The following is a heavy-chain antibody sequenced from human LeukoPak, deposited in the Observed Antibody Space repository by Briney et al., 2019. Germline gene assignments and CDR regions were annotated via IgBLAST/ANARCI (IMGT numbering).Heavy chain of an antibody. V-gene: IGHV3-23*01. D-gene: IGHD3-16*02. CDR3: AKPAIMITFGGVIAPGEYYFDY. J-gene: IGHJ4*02. CDR2: ISGSGGST. Sequence: GGSLRLSCAASGFTFRSYAMSWVRQAPGKGLEWVSAISGSGGSTYYADSVKGRFTISRDNSKNTLYLQMNSLRAEDTAVYYCAKPAIMITFGGVIAPGEYYFDYWGQGTLVTVSS. CDR1: GFTFRSYA.